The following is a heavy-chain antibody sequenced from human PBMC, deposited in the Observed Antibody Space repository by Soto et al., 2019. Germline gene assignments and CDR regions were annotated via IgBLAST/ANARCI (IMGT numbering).Heavy chain of an antibody. CDR3: ARDREWVIFDS. Sequence: EVQLVESGGGLVQPGWSLRLSCAASGFTFSSYIMHWVRQTPGKGLVWVSRITTDGSTTTYADSVRGRFTISRDNAKNTLYLQMNSLSAEDTAVYYCARDREWVIFDSWGKGTLVTVSS. CDR1: GFTFSSYI. V-gene: IGHV3-74*01. CDR2: ITTDGSTT. J-gene: IGHJ4*02. D-gene: IGHD3-3*01.